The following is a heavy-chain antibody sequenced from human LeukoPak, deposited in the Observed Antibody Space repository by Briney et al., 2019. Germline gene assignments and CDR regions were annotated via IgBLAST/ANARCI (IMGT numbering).Heavy chain of an antibody. J-gene: IGHJ4*02. Sequence: GGSLRLSCAASGFTFSNTWMHWVRQPPGKGLVWVARITSDGSSTTYAESVKGRFTISRDNSKNTLFLQMNSLRAEDAAIYYCAKAPLGRCTGAICYCFDYWGQGTLVTVSS. CDR2: ITSDGSST. CDR1: GFTFSNTW. D-gene: IGHD2-15*01. CDR3: AKAPLGRCTGAICYCFDY. V-gene: IGHV3-74*03.